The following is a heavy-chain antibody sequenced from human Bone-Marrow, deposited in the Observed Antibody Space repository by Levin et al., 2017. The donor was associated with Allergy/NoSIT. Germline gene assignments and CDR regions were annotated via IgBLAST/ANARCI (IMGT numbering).Heavy chain of an antibody. J-gene: IGHJ5*02. CDR1: GYTFTSYG. Sequence: ASVKVSCKASGYTFTSYGISWVRQAPGQGLEWMGWISAYNGNTNYAQKLQGRVTMTTDTSTSTAYMELRSLRSDDTAVYYCAIARPSWALPATHRGEKVENPQSDKKRCEGCSSTSNDNWFDPWGQGTLVTVSS. CDR3: AIARPSWALPATHRGEKVENPQSDKKRCEGCSSTSNDNWFDP. V-gene: IGHV1-18*01. D-gene: IGHD2-2*01. CDR2: ISAYNGNT.